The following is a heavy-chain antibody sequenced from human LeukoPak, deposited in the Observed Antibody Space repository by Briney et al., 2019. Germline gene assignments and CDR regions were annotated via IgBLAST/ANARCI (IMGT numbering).Heavy chain of an antibody. V-gene: IGHV1-69*13. D-gene: IGHD3-10*01. CDR3: AIGLFGELSLYGMDV. Sequence: ASVKLSCKASGCTFSSCAISWVRQRHGQGMGWMGGVIPIFGTANYAQKFQGRVTITADESTSTAYMELSSLRSEDTAVYYCAIGLFGELSLYGMDVWGQGTTVTVSS. CDR1: GCTFSSCA. CDR2: VIPIFGTA. J-gene: IGHJ6*02.